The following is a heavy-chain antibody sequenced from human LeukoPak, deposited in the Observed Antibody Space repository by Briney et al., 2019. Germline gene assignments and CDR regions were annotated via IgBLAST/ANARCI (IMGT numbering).Heavy chain of an antibody. CDR3: AKGQGGSYPPPFDY. D-gene: IGHD1-26*01. Sequence: PGGSLRLSCAASGFTFSSYGMHWVRQAPGKGLEWVAFIRYDGSNKYYADSVKGRFTISRDNPKNTLYLQMNSLRAEDTAVYYCAKGQGGSYPPPFDYWGQGTLVTVSS. CDR2: IRYDGSNK. CDR1: GFTFSSYG. J-gene: IGHJ4*02. V-gene: IGHV3-30*02.